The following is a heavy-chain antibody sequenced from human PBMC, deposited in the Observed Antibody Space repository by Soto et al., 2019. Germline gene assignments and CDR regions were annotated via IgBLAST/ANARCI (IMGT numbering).Heavy chain of an antibody. J-gene: IGHJ6*02. CDR2: IYRDGYT. V-gene: IGHV3-66*01. CDR3: GRERSSTSCYRFCGMDV. Sequence: PGGSLRLSCVVSGFTFSSYSMNWVRQAPGKGLEWVSVIYRDGYTYYADSVKGRFTISRDNSKNTLYLQMNTLRAEDTAVYYCGRERSSTSCYRFCGMDVWDQGTTVTVSS. CDR1: GFTFSSYS. D-gene: IGHD2-2*01.